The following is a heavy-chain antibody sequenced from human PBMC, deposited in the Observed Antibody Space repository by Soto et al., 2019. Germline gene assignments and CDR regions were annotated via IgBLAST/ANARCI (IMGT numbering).Heavy chain of an antibody. D-gene: IGHD1-26*01. CDR1: GFTFSSYA. V-gene: IGHV3-23*01. J-gene: IGHJ4*02. CDR3: AKVPLPASGSYYFDY. Sequence: GGSLRLSCAASGFTFSSYAMSWVRQAPGKGLEWVSAISGSGGSTYYADSVKGRFTISRDNSKNTLYLQMNSLRAEDTAVYYCAKVPLPASGSYYFDYWGQGTLVTVSS. CDR2: ISGSGGST.